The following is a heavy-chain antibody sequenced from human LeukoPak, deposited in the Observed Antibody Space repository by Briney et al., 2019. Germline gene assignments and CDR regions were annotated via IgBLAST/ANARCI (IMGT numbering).Heavy chain of an antibody. D-gene: IGHD6-19*01. CDR2: IYYGGST. J-gene: IGHJ4*02. CDR3: ARHRIAVAGIEHFDY. CDR1: GGSISSSSDH. V-gene: IGHV4-39*01. Sequence: SETLSLTCTVSGGSISSSSDHWGWIRQPPGKGLEWIGSIYYGGSTYYNPSLKSRVTISVDTSKNQFSLKLSSVTAADTAVYYCARHRIAVAGIEHFDYWGQGTLVTVSS.